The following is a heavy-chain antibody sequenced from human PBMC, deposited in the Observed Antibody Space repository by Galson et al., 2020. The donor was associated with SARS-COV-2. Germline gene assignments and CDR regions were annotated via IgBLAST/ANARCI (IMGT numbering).Heavy chain of an antibody. CDR1: GGSISSSSYY. CDR2: IYYSGST. CDR3: ARLGKFGYAADV. J-gene: IGHJ6*02. Sequence: SETLSLTCTVSGGSISSSSYYWGWIRQPPGKGLEWIGSIYYSGSTYYNPSLKSRVTISVDTSKNQFSLKLSSVTAADTAVYYCARLGKFGYAADVWGQGTTVTFSS. D-gene: IGHD5-12*01. V-gene: IGHV4-39*01.